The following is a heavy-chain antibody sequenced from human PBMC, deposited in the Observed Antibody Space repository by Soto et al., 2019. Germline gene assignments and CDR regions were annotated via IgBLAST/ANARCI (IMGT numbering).Heavy chain of an antibody. CDR1: GFTFSSYS. J-gene: IGHJ3*02. CDR2: ISSSSSYI. Sequence: VQLVESGGGLVKPGGSLRLSCAASGFTFSSYSMNWVRQAPGKGLEWGSSISSSSSYIYYADSVKGRLTISRENAKNSLYLQMNSLRDEDTAVYYCARDRGGSYGAFDIWGQGTMVTVSS. V-gene: IGHV3-21*01. D-gene: IGHD1-26*01. CDR3: ARDRGGSYGAFDI.